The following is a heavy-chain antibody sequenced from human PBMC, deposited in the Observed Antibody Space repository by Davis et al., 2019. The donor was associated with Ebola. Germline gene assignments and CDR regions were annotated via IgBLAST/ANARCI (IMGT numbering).Heavy chain of an antibody. CDR3: ARDSTWGSGFY. J-gene: IGHJ4*02. D-gene: IGHD6-19*01. Sequence: SVKVSCKASGGTFSSYAISWVRQAPGQGLEWMGRIIPILGIANYAQKFQGRVTITADKSTSTAYMELSSLRSEDTAVYYCARDSTWGSGFYWGQGTLVTVSS. CDR2: IIPILGIA. CDR1: GGTFSSYA. V-gene: IGHV1-69*04.